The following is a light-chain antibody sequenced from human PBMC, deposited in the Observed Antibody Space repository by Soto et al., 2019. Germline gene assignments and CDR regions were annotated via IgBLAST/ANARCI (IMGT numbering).Light chain of an antibody. CDR1: QGISNS. V-gene: IGKV1-27*01. J-gene: IGKJ1*01. CDR2: AAS. CDR3: QKYGSAPT. Sequence: DIQMTQSPSSLSASVVDRVIITCRPSQGISNSLAWYQQKPGKVPKLLIHAASTLQSGVPSRFSGSGSGTDFTLTISSLQPEDVATYYCQKYGSAPTFGPGTKVDIK.